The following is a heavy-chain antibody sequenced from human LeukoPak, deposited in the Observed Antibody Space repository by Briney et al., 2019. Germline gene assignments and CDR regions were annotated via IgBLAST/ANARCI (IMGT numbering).Heavy chain of an antibody. Sequence: SVKVSCKASGYTFSRYYIHWVRQAPGQGLEWMGKMNPSGGTTTYAQKFQGRVTVTRDTPTSTVYMEMSSLRPEDTAVYYCAREESGGLFDYWGQGTLLTVSS. CDR2: MNPSGGTT. CDR1: GYTFSRYY. D-gene: IGHD3-16*01. V-gene: IGHV1-46*01. CDR3: AREESGGLFDY. J-gene: IGHJ4*02.